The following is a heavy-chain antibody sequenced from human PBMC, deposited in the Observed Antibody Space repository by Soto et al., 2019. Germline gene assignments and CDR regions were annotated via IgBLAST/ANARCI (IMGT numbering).Heavy chain of an antibody. V-gene: IGHV3-21*01. Sequence: GGSLRLSCAASGLTFSSYSMNWVRQAPGQGLEWVSSISSSSSYIYYADSVKGRFTISRDNAKNSLYLQMNSLRAEDTAVYYCARDQDYYGSGGYYYGMDVWGQGTTVTVSS. CDR2: ISSSSSYI. J-gene: IGHJ6*02. CDR1: GLTFSSYS. CDR3: ARDQDYYGSGGYYYGMDV. D-gene: IGHD3-10*01.